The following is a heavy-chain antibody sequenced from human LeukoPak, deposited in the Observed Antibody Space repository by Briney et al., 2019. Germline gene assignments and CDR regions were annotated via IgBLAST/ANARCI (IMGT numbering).Heavy chain of an antibody. CDR1: DYTFTSYG. CDR2: ISAYNGNT. D-gene: IGHD3-9*01. CDR3: LRDILTGYYDNYYYYYGMDV. V-gene: IGHV1-18*01. J-gene: IGHJ6*02. Sequence: GASVKVPCKASDYTFTSYGISWVRQAPGQGLEWMGWISAYNGNTNYAQKLQGRVTMTTDTSTSTAYMELRSLRSDDTAVYYCLRDILTGYYDNYYYYYGMDVWGQGTTVTVSS.